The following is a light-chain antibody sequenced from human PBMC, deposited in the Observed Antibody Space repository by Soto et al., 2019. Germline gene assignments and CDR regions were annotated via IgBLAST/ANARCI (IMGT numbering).Light chain of an antibody. CDR2: EVS. V-gene: IGLV2-14*01. Sequence: QSALTQPASVSGSPGQSITISCTGTSSDVGGYNYVSWYQQHPGKAPKLMIYEVSNRPSGVSNRFSGSKSGNTASLTISGLQAEDEADYYCSSYTSSSTFFGTATKVTVL. CDR1: SSDVGGYNY. CDR3: SSYTSSSTF. J-gene: IGLJ1*01.